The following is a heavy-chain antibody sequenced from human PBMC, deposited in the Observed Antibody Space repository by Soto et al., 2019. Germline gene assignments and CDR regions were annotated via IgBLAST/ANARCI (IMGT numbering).Heavy chain of an antibody. J-gene: IGHJ4*02. CDR1: GFPFDDFA. CDR3: ARRVQILGPHYYFDY. V-gene: IGHV3-7*01. Sequence: GGSLRLSCTGSGFPFDDFAINWVRQAPGKGLEWVANMNQDGSEKYFVDSVKGRFTISRDNAENSLSLQMNSLRAEDTAVYYCARRVQILGPHYYFDYWGQGALVTVSS. CDR2: MNQDGSEK. D-gene: IGHD2-15*01.